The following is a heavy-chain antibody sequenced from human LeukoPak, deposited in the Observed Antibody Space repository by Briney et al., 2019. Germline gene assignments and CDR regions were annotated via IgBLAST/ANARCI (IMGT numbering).Heavy chain of an antibody. CDR1: GFIFRDYH. CDR2: VSSSAGYI. CDR3: ARGSTYYDSSGQVPFDY. V-gene: IGHV3-21*01. Sequence: GGSLRLSCAASGFIFRDYHMHWVRQAPGKGLEWVSSVSSSAGYIYYADVVRGRFTISRDNARNSLYLQMNSLRAEDTAVYYCARGSTYYDSSGQVPFDYWGQGTLVTVSS. D-gene: IGHD3-22*01. J-gene: IGHJ4*02.